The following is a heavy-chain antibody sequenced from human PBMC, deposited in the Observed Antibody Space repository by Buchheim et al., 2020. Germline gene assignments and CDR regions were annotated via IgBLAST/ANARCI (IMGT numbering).Heavy chain of an antibody. J-gene: IGHJ4*02. CDR2: ISYDGSNK. CDR1: GFTFSSYA. CDR3: ARDLHYDSSGYPDY. D-gene: IGHD3-22*01. V-gene: IGHV3-30-3*01. Sequence: QVQLVESGGGVVQPGRSLRLSCAASGFTFSSYAMHWVRQAPGKGLEWVAVISYDGSNKYYADSVKGRFTISRDNSKNTLYLQMNSLRAEDTAVYYCARDLHYDSSGYPDYWGQGTL.